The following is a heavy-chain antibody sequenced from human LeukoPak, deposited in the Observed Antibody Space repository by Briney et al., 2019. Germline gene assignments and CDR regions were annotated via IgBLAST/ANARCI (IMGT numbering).Heavy chain of an antibody. D-gene: IGHD3-10*01. V-gene: IGHV1-18*01. CDR3: ARAPMVRGVIRYFDY. Sequence: ASVKVSGTASGYTFTSYGISWGRQAPGQGLEWMGWISAYNGNTNYAQKLQGRVTMTTDTSTSTAYMELRSLRSDDTAVYYCARAPMVRGVIRYFDYWGQGTLVTVSS. CDR2: ISAYNGNT. J-gene: IGHJ4*02. CDR1: GYTFTSYG.